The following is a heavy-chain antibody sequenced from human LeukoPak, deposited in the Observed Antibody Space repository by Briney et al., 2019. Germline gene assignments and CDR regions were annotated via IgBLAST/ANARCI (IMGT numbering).Heavy chain of an antibody. V-gene: IGHV1-69*06. CDR1: GYTFTSYG. D-gene: IGHD2-15*01. CDR2: IIPIFGTA. J-gene: IGHJ5*02. Sequence: VASVKVSCKASGYTFTSYGISWVRQAPGQGLEWMGGIIPIFGTANYAQKFQGRVTITADKSTSTAYMELSSLRSEDTAVYYCARGGYCSGGSCYSYWFDPWGQGTLVTVSS. CDR3: ARGGYCSGGSCYSYWFDP.